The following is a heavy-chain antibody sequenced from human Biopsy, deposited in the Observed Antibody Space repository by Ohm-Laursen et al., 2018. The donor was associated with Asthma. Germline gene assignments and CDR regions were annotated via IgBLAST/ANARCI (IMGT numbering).Heavy chain of an antibody. Sequence: SVTVSCKISGYSLTDLSMHWVRQAPGQGLEWMGGHDHEEGGTVNARRFQGRVTMTEDTSTDTAYMELSSPSSDDTAVYYCASDFPKDYVRYNFQFWGQGTLVTVSS. V-gene: IGHV1-24*01. D-gene: IGHD4-17*01. J-gene: IGHJ4*02. CDR2: HDHEEGGT. CDR1: GYSLTDLS. CDR3: ASDFPKDYVRYNFQF.